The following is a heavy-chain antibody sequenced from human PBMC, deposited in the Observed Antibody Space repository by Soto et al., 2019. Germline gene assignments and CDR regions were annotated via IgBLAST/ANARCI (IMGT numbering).Heavy chain of an antibody. CDR2: IIPIFGTA. J-gene: IGHJ6*02. Sequence: VASVKVSCKASGGTFSSYAISWVRQAPGQGLEWMGGIIPIFGTANYAQKFQGRVTITADESTSTAYMELSSLRSEDTAVYYCARAIEPFHSSSSKYYYYGMDVWGQGTTVTVSS. CDR1: GGTFSSYA. D-gene: IGHD6-6*01. CDR3: ARAIEPFHSSSSKYYYYGMDV. V-gene: IGHV1-69*13.